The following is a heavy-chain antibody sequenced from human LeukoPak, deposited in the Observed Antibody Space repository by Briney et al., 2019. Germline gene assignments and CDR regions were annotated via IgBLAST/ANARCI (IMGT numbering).Heavy chain of an antibody. CDR1: GGSFSGYY. Sequence: SETLSLTCAVYGGSFSGYYWSWIRQPPGKGLEWIGEINHSGSTNYNPSLKSRDTISVDTSKNQFSLKLGSVTAADTAVYYCARTRRVRGVKEERYYYYGMDVWGQGTTVTVSS. J-gene: IGHJ6*02. D-gene: IGHD3-10*01. CDR3: ARTRRVRGVKEERYYYYGMDV. V-gene: IGHV4-34*01. CDR2: INHSGST.